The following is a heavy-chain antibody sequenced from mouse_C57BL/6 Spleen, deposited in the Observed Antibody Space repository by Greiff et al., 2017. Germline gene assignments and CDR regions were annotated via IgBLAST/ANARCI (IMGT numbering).Heavy chain of an antibody. V-gene: IGHV1-80*01. CDR2: IYPGDGDT. CDR1: GYAFSSYW. J-gene: IGHJ4*01. Sequence: QVQLQQSGAELVKPGASVKISCKASGYAFSSYWMNWVKQRPGQGLEWIGQIYPGDGDTNYNGKFKGKATLTADKSSSTAYMQLSSLTSGDSAVYFWAGHFITTVVATGAMDYWGQGTSVTVSS. D-gene: IGHD1-1*01. CDR3: AGHFITTVVATGAMDY.